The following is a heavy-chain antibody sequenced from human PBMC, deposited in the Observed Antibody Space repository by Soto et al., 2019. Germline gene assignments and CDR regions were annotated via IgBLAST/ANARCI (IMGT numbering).Heavy chain of an antibody. J-gene: IGHJ4*02. CDR3: ASRPRLDPMTTESWPLDY. V-gene: IGHV3-53*01. Sequence: PGGSLRLSCAASGFTVSDKYMSWVRQAPGIGLEWVSVINGGGDTYYADSVEGRFTISRDNSKNTLYLQLNNLRAEDTAVYYCASRPRLDPMTTESWPLDYWGQGTLVTVSS. D-gene: IGHD1-1*01. CDR2: INGGGDT. CDR1: GFTVSDKY.